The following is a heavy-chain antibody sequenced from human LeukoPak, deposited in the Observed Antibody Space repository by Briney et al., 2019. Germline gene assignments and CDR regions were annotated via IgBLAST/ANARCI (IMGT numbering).Heavy chain of an antibody. D-gene: IGHD3-10*01. V-gene: IGHV4-31*03. CDR2: IYYSGKS. CDR1: GGSISSGGYY. Sequence: PSQTLSLTCTVSGGSISSGGYYWSWFRQHPGKGLEWIGFIYYSGKSYYKPSLKSRFTISVDTSKNQFSLRLNSVTAADTAVYYCARDNEWFGIDYWGQGTLVTVSS. J-gene: IGHJ4*02. CDR3: ARDNEWFGIDY.